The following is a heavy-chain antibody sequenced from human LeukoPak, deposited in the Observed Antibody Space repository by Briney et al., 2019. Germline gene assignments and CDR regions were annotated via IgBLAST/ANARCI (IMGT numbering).Heavy chain of an antibody. Sequence: TGRSLRLSCAASGFTFSSYAMHWVRQAQGKGLEWVAVISYDGSNKYYADSVKGRFTISRDNSKNTLYLQMNSLRAEDTAVYYCARSWVVTYYFDYWGQGTLVTVSS. CDR1: GFTFSSYA. V-gene: IGHV3-30-3*01. CDR3: ARSWVVTYYFDY. J-gene: IGHJ4*02. CDR2: ISYDGSNK. D-gene: IGHD4-23*01.